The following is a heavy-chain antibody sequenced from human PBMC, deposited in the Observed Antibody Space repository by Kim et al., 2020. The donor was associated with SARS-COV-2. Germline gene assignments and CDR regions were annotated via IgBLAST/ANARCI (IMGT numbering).Heavy chain of an antibody. CDR2: IIPIFGTA. CDR3: ASGVYCTNGVCPRGYGMDV. CDR1: GGTFSSYA. Sequence: SVKVSCKASGGTFSSYAISWVRQAPGQGLEWMGGIIPIFGTANYAQKFQGRVTITADESTSTAYMELSSLRSEDTAVYYCASGVYCTNGVCPRGYGMDVWGQGTTVTVSS. D-gene: IGHD2-8*01. J-gene: IGHJ6*02. V-gene: IGHV1-69*13.